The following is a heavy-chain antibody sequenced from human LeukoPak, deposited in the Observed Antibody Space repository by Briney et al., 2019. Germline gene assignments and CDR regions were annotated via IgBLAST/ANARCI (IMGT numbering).Heavy chain of an antibody. D-gene: IGHD2-15*01. Sequence: PGGSLRLSCAASGFPFSRYTMHWVRQAPGKGPEWMATVAYDGDNKYYADSVKGRFTISRDNSNNTLFLQLGALSADDTAVYYCARGSYCSGGSCHVGSWFGPWGQGTLVTVSS. V-gene: IGHV3-30*15. J-gene: IGHJ5*02. CDR2: VAYDGDNK. CDR3: ARGSYCSGGSCHVGSWFGP. CDR1: GFPFSRYT.